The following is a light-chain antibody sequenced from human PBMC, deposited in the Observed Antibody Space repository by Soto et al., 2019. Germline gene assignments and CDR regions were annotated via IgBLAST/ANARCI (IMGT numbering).Light chain of an antibody. Sequence: QSALTQPASVSGSPGQSITISCTGTSYNGGSYKLVSWYQQPPGTAPNLMIFEVNKRPSGVSNRFSCSKSGNTASLTISVLKVEDEAYYYCCSSGGRPTYVLGTGTKLTVL. CDR3: CSSGGRPTYV. CDR1: SYNGGSYKL. V-gene: IGLV2-23*02. J-gene: IGLJ1*01. CDR2: EVN.